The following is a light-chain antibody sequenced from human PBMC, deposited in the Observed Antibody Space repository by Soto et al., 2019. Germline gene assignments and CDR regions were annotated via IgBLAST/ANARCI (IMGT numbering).Light chain of an antibody. CDR3: QQEKVWPLT. J-gene: IGKJ4*01. Sequence: EIVMTQSPVTLSVSPGDRATLSCRASQSVNSNLAWYQQKPGQTPKLLISVASTRATGIPARFSGSGSGTEFTLASSSPQSEDFAVYSCQQEKVWPLTFGGETKVEFK. CDR1: QSVNSN. V-gene: IGKV3-15*01. CDR2: VAS.